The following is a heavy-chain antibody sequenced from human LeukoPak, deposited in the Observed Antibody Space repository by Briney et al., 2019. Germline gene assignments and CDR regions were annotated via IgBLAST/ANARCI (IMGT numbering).Heavy chain of an antibody. D-gene: IGHD3/OR15-3a*01. CDR3: ARVGLDNAFDI. V-gene: IGHV1-8*03. CDR2: MNPNSGNT. Sequence: ASVKVSCKASGYTFTSYDINWVRQATGQGLEWMGWMNPNSGNTGYAQKFQGRVTITRNTSISTAYMELSSLRSEDTAVCYCARVGLDNAFDIWGQGTMVTVSS. CDR1: GYTFTSYD. J-gene: IGHJ3*02.